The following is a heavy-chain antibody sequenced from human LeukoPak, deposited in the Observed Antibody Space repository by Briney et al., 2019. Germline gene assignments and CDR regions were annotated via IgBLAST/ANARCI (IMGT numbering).Heavy chain of an antibody. V-gene: IGHV4-30-2*01. CDR3: ARAGYYDSSGYYCDAFDI. D-gene: IGHD3-22*01. CDR1: GGSISSGGYS. Sequence: SQTLSLTCAVSGGSISSGGYSWSWIRQPPGKGLEWIGYIYHSGSTYYNPSLKSRVTISVDRSKSQFSLKLSSVTAADTAVYYCARAGYYDSSGYYCDAFDIWGQGTMVTVSS. CDR2: IYHSGST. J-gene: IGHJ3*02.